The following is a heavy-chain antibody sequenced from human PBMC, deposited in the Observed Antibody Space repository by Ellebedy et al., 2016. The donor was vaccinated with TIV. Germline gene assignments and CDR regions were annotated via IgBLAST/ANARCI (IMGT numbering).Heavy chain of an antibody. D-gene: IGHD3-22*01. CDR3: VKGRGGGSDSSAPRYYFDS. Sequence: PGGSLRLSCAASGFTFSSYAMSWVRQAPGKGLEWVSTISHTGSRTYYADSVEGRFTISRDNSKKTLYLQMNSLRAEDTAIYYCVKGRGGGSDSSAPRYYFDSWGLGTLVTVSS. J-gene: IGHJ4*02. V-gene: IGHV3-23*01. CDR1: GFTFSSYA. CDR2: ISHTGSRT.